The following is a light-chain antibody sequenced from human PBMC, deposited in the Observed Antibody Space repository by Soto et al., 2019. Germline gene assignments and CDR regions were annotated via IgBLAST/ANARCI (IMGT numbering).Light chain of an antibody. CDR1: QSVSRNY. Sequence: IVFTQSPGTLSLSPWESSTLSCRAIQSVSRNYIAWYRQKPGQTPRLLIYGASSRATGIPDRFSGSGSGTDFTLTISRLEPEDFAVYYCQQYGSSPPVTFGQGTKVDI. J-gene: IGKJ1*01. CDR2: GAS. V-gene: IGKV3-20*01. CDR3: QQYGSSPPVT.